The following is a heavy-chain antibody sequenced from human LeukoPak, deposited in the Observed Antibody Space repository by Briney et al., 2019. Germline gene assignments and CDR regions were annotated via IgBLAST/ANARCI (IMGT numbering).Heavy chain of an antibody. CDR2: MNPNSGNT. J-gene: IGHJ6*02. CDR1: GYTFTSYE. D-gene: IGHD2-2*01. Sequence: GASVKVSCKASGYTFTSYEINWVRQATGQGLEWMGWMNPNSGNTGYAQKFQGRVTMTRNTSISTAYMELSSLRSEDTAVYYCARRKKYQLLGLSYYYGMDVWGQGTTVTVSS. CDR3: ARRKKYQLLGLSYYYGMDV. V-gene: IGHV1-8*01.